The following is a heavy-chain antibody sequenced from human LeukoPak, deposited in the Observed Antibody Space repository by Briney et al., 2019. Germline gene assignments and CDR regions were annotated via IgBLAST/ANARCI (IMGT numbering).Heavy chain of an antibody. D-gene: IGHD3-10*01. CDR1: GFSLGSLW. V-gene: IGHV3-74*01. CDR2: INTDGSTT. Sequence: GGSLRLSCAASGFSLGSLWMHGVRLAPGGGLVWVSRINTDGSTTTYPDSVKGRFTISRDNAKNTLFLHMNSLRADDTAVYYCVRDTSYYGSGPHFDYWGQGTLVTVSS. J-gene: IGHJ4*02. CDR3: VRDTSYYGSGPHFDY.